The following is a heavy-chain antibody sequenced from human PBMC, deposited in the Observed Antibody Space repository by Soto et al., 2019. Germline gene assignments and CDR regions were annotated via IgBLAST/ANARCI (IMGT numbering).Heavy chain of an antibody. J-gene: IGHJ5*02. CDR2: IRSKANSYAT. V-gene: IGHV3-73*01. Sequence: PGGSLRLSCAASGFTFSGSAMHWVRQASGKGLEWVGRIRSKANSYATAYAASVKGRFTISRDDSKNTAYLQMNSLKTEDTAVYYCTRHLYYDFWSGYGENWFDPWGQGTLVTVSS. D-gene: IGHD3-3*01. CDR3: TRHLYYDFWSGYGENWFDP. CDR1: GFTFSGSA.